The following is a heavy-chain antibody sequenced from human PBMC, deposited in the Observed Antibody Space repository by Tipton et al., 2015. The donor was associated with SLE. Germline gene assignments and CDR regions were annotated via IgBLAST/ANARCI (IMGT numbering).Heavy chain of an antibody. CDR2: IHHDTGTT. J-gene: IGHJ2*01. D-gene: IGHD3-22*01. Sequence: TLSLTCAVSGGSIGSLPWWSWVRQPPGKGLEWIGEIHHDTGTTNYNPSLKSRVTISVHTSKNQFSLKLNSVTAADTAVYYCARRRAYDSSGYSSWYFDLWGRGTLVTVSS. CDR1: GGSIGSLPW. CDR3: ARRRAYDSSGYSSWYFDL. V-gene: IGHV4-4*02.